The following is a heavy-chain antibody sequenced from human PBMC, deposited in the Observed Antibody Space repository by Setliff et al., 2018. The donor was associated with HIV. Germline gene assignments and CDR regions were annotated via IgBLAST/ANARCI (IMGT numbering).Heavy chain of an antibody. J-gene: IGHJ4*02. V-gene: IGHV1-69*06. CDR3: ARDSTFFYGSGTSYNVVY. CDR1: GGSFSNYP. D-gene: IGHD3-10*01. Sequence: SVKVSCKASGGSFSNYPISWVRQAPGQGLEWMGGIVPLVGTPNYAQKFQGRLTITADKSTRTAYLELSRLSYEDTAVYWCARDSTFFYGSGTSYNVVYWGQGTLGTVSS. CDR2: IVPLVGTP.